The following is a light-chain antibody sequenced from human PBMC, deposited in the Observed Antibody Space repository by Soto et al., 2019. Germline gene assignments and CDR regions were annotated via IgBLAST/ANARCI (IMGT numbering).Light chain of an antibody. CDR3: QQYGISPRT. J-gene: IGKJ1*01. Sequence: EIVLTQSPGTLSLSPGERATLSCRASQSVSGGSLAWYQQRPGQAPRLLIYGASSRATGIPDRFSGSGSGTHFPLTITRLEPEDFSVYYCQQYGISPRTFGQGTKVEIK. CDR2: GAS. CDR1: QSVSGGS. V-gene: IGKV3-20*01.